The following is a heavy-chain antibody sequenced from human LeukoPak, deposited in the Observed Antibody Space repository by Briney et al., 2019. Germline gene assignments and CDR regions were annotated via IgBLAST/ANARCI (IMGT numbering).Heavy chain of an antibody. CDR1: GYTFTGYY. V-gene: IGHV1-2*06. CDR2: INPNSGGT. CDR3: ARGYYGSGSYFYMDV. D-gene: IGHD3-10*01. Sequence: ASVKVSCKASGYTFTGYYMPWVRQAPGQGLEWMGRINPNSGGTNYAQKFQGRVTMTRDTSISTAYMELSRLRSDDTAVYYCARGYYGSGSYFYMDVWGKGTTVTVSS. J-gene: IGHJ6*03.